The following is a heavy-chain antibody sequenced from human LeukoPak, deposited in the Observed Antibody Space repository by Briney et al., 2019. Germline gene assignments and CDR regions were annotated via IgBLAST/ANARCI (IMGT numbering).Heavy chain of an antibody. J-gene: IGHJ6*02. CDR3: AEVGYYDSSGYRYGMDV. V-gene: IGHV3-9*01. CDR2: ISWNSGSI. Sequence: GRSLRFSCAASGFTFDDYAMHWVRQAPGKGLEWVSGISWNSGSIGYADSVKGRFTISRDNAKNSLYLQMNSLRAEDTALYYCAEVGYYDSSGYRYGMDVWGQGTTVTVSS. D-gene: IGHD3-22*01. CDR1: GFTFDDYA.